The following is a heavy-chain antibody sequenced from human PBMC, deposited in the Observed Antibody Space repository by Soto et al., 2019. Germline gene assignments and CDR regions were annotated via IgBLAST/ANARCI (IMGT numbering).Heavy chain of an antibody. CDR1: GFTVTSCV. CDR3: AKGGASSGWYEFDF. V-gene: IGHV3-23*01. Sequence: EVQLLESGGGLVQPGGSLRLSCAASGFTVTSCVMAWVRRAPGKGLEWVSTISGTGSNIYYADSVKGRFTISRDSSKKNVYLQMNSLRVDDTAVYYCAKGGASSGWYEFDFWGQGDLVTVSS. J-gene: IGHJ4*02. D-gene: IGHD6-19*01. CDR2: ISGTGSNI.